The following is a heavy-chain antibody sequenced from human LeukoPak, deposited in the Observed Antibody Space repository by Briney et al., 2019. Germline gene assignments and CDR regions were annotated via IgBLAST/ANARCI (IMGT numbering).Heavy chain of an antibody. V-gene: IGHV5-51*01. D-gene: IGHD4-11*01. CDR1: GYSFTTYW. Sequence: GESLKISCQGSGYSFTTYWIGWVRQMPGKGLEWLGNIYPDDSDTRYSPSFQGQVTISVDKSINTAYLQWRSLKTSDTAIYYCARHTDYTNPFDYWGQGTLVTVSS. CDR2: IYPDDSDT. CDR3: ARHTDYTNPFDY. J-gene: IGHJ4*02.